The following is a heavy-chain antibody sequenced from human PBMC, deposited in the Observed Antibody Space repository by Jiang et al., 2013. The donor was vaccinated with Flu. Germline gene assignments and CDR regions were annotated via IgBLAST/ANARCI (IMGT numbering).Heavy chain of an antibody. V-gene: IGHV1-2*02. CDR3: ARDPPSRDMATIMGDYDY. CDR2: INPNSGGT. CDR1: GYTFTGHY. Sequence: GAEVKKPGASVKVSCKASGYTFTGHYMHWVRQAPGHGLEWMGYINPNSGGTIYAQKFQGRVTMTRDTSISTVYMELSRLGSDDTAVYYCARDPPSRDMATIMGDYDYWGQGTLVTVSS. J-gene: IGHJ4*02. D-gene: IGHD5-24*01.